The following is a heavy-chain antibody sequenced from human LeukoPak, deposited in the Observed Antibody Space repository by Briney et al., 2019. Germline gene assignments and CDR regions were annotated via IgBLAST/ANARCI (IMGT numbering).Heavy chain of an antibody. D-gene: IGHD3-9*01. Sequence: SETLSLTCTVSGYSISSGYYWGWIRQPPGKGLEWIGSFYHSGSTYYNPSLKSRVTISVDTSKNQFSLKLSSVTAADTAVYYCARLFFTYYDILTGYWGPYYFDYWGQGTLVTVSS. CDR2: FYHSGST. CDR3: ARLFFTYYDILTGYWGPYYFDY. CDR1: GYSISSGYY. J-gene: IGHJ4*02. V-gene: IGHV4-38-2*02.